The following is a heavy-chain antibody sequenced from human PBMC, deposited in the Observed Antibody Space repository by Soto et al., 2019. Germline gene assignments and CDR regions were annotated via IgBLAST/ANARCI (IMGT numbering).Heavy chain of an antibody. CDR1: GFTFRSYV. CDR2: TSYDGSNN. J-gene: IGHJ4*02. V-gene: IGHV3-33*05. CDR3: ARWGTTGGLDV. D-gene: IGHD3-16*01. Sequence: QVQLVESGGGVVQPGTSLRLSCVGSGFTFRSYVIHWVRQAPGKGLEWVALTSYDGSNNFYGDSVKGRFTISRHNSRNTVELQMDSLTSEDTAFYYCARWGTTGGLDVWGQGTLVSVSS.